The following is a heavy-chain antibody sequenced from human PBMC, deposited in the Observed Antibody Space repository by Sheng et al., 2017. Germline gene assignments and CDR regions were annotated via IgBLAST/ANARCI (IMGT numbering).Heavy chain of an antibody. CDR1: GFTFDDYA. V-gene: IGHV3-9*01. Sequence: EVQLVESGGGLVQPGRSLRLSCAASGFTFDDYAMHWVRQAPGKGLEWVSGISWNSGSIGYADSVKGRFTISRDNAKNSLYLQMNSLRAEDTALYYCAKEVGYHNPPKLVRGYFQHWGQGTL. J-gene: IGHJ1*01. CDR3: AKEVGYHNPPKLVRGYFQH. D-gene: IGHD6-6*01. CDR2: ISWNSGSI.